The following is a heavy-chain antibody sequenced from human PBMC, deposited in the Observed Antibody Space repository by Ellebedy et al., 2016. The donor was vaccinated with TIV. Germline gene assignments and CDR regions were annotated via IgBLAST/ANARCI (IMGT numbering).Heavy chain of an antibody. CDR3: ARFRSGIVVAPAHYGMDV. J-gene: IGHJ6*02. Sequence: GSLRLXXTVSGGSVTRSNYYWGWIRQRPGKGPEWIGNIYHTGTTFYNPSLKSRVTISVDTSKNQFSLRLSSVTAADTAVYYCARFRSGIVVAPAHYGMDVWGQGTTVTVSS. D-gene: IGHD2-2*01. CDR2: IYHTGTT. V-gene: IGHV4-39*01. CDR1: GGSVTRSNYY.